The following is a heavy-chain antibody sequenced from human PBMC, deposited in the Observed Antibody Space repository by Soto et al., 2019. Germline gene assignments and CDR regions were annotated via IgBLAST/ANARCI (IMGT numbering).Heavy chain of an antibody. CDR1: GFTFSSYA. D-gene: IGHD3-22*01. CDR2: ISYDGSNK. Sequence: QVQLVESGGGVVQPGRSLRLSCAASGFTFSSYAMHWVRQAPGKGLEWVAIISYDGSNKYYADSVKGRFTISRDNSKNTLDLQMNSLRGEDTAVYYCPLGRLITPFFDYSGQGTLVTVFS. J-gene: IGHJ4*02. CDR3: PLGRLITPFFDY. V-gene: IGHV3-30-3*01.